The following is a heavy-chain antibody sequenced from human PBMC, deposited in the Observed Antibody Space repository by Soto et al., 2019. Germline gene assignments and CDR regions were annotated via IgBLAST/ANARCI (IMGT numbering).Heavy chain of an antibody. D-gene: IGHD3-10*01. V-gene: IGHV1-69*13. CDR2: IMPIFGTP. CDR3: ARVHSSGIFYFVDP. Sequence: ASVKVSCKASGGTFDSYVISWLRQAPGQGLEWMGGIMPIFGTPNYAQKFRRRVTISADESTSTAYLELSSLTSDDTAVYYCARVHSSGIFYFVDPWGQGTLVTVSS. CDR1: GGTFDSYV. J-gene: IGHJ5*02.